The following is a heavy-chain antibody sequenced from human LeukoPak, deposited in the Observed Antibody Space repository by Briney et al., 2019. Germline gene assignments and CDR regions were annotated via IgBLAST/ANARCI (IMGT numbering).Heavy chain of an antibody. CDR3: ARDPHGYNSYFDY. Sequence: GGSLRLSCAASGFTFSSYAMSWVRQAPGKGLEWVSVIYTDGSTYYAGSVKGRFTISRDISRNTVHLQMNSLRAGDTAVYYCARDPHGYNSYFDYWGQGTLVTVSS. CDR2: IYTDGST. CDR1: GFTFSSYA. J-gene: IGHJ4*02. D-gene: IGHD5-24*01. V-gene: IGHV3-53*01.